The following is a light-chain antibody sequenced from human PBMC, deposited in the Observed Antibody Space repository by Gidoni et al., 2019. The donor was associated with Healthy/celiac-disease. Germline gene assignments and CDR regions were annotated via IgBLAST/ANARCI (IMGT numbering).Light chain of an antibody. CDR2: DAS. CDR1: QSVSSY. J-gene: IGKJ5*01. CDR3: QQRSNWPPAIT. Sequence: EIVLTQSPATLSLSPGERATLSCRASQSVSSYLAWYQQKPGQAPRLLIYDASKRATGIPARFSVSGSGTDFPLTISSLEPEDFAVYYCQQRSNWPPAITFGQGTRLEIK. V-gene: IGKV3-11*01.